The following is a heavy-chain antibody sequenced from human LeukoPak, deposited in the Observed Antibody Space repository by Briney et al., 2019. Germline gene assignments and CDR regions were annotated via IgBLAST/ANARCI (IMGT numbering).Heavy chain of an antibody. CDR1: GFTLDEYT. D-gene: IGHD2-21*02. V-gene: IGHV3-9*01. CDR2: ISWNSNNI. J-gene: IGHJ4*02. Sequence: GGSLRLSCAASGFTLDEYTMHWVRQAPGKGLEWVSGISWNSNNIGYADSVKGRFTISRDNSKNTLYLQMNSLRAEDTAVYYCARDHPVVVVTAILLHWGQGTLVTVSS. CDR3: ARDHPVVVVTAILLH.